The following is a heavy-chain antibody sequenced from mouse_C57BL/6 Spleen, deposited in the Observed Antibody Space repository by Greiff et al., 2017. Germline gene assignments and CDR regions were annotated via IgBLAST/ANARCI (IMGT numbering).Heavy chain of an antibody. Sequence: QVQLQQPGAELVRPGSSVKLSCKASGFTFTSYWMHWVKQRPIQGLEWIGNIDPSDSETHYNQKFKDKATLTVDKSSSTAYMQISSLTSEDSAVYYSARNYGYWYFDVWGTGTTVTVAS. J-gene: IGHJ1*03. CDR2: IDPSDSET. CDR3: ARNYGYWYFDV. V-gene: IGHV1-52*01. CDR1: GFTFTSYW. D-gene: IGHD1-1*01.